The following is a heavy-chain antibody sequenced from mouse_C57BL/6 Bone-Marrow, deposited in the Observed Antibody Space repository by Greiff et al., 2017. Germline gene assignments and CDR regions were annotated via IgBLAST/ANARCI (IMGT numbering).Heavy chain of an antibody. Sequence: VQLQQSGPGLVKPSQSLSLTCSVTGYSITSGYYWNWIRQFPGNKLEWMGYISYDGSNNYNPSLKNRISITRDTSKNQFFLKLNSETTEDTATYYCARDGLRYYAMDYWGQGASVTVSS. CDR2: ISYDGSN. CDR3: ARDGLRYYAMDY. CDR1: GYSITSGYY. J-gene: IGHJ4*01. D-gene: IGHD2-4*01. V-gene: IGHV3-6*01.